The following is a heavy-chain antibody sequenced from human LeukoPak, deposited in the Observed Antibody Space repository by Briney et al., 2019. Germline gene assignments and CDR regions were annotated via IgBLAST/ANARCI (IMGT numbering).Heavy chain of an antibody. CDR1: GFTFRRYA. CDR2: VSGSGDNT. J-gene: IGHJ4*02. V-gene: IGHV3-23*01. D-gene: IGHD3-10*01. Sequence: GGSLRLSCAASGFTFRRYAMCWVRQAPGRGLEWVSAVSGSGDNTYYADSVKGRFTISRDNSKNTLYLQMNNLRAEDTAVYYCAKVSYHYYGSGSYVLDYWGQGTLVTVSS. CDR3: AKVSYHYYGSGSYVLDY.